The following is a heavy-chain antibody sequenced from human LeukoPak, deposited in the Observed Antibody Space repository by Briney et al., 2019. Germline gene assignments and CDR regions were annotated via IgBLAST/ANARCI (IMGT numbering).Heavy chain of an antibody. J-gene: IGHJ4*02. D-gene: IGHD5-18*01. V-gene: IGHV3-9*01. CDR1: GFTFDDYA. CDR2: ISWNSGSI. Sequence: GRSLRLSCAASGFTFDDYAMHWVRQAPGKGLEWVSGISWNSGSIGYADSVKGRFTISRDNAKNSLYLQMNSLRAEDTALYYCAKDIGYSYGYTFDYWGQGTLVTVSS. CDR3: AKDIGYSYGYTFDY.